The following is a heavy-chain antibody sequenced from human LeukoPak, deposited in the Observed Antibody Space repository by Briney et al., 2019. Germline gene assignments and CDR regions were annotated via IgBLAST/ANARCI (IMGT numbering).Heavy chain of an antibody. Sequence: GGSLRLSCAASGFTFSSYSMNWVRQAPGKGLEWVSSISSSSSYIYYADSVKGRFTISRDNAKNSLYLQMNSLRAEDTAVYYCARLVMVATMEYFDYWGQGTRVTVSS. CDR2: ISSSSSYI. CDR1: GFTFSSYS. D-gene: IGHD5-12*01. CDR3: ARLVMVATMEYFDY. V-gene: IGHV3-21*01. J-gene: IGHJ4*02.